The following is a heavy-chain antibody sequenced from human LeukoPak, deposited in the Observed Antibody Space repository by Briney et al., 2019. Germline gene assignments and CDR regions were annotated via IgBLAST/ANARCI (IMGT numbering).Heavy chain of an antibody. CDR2: INPNSGGT. D-gene: IGHD5-12*01. CDR1: GYTFTGYY. J-gene: IGHJ4*02. Sequence: ASVKLSCTSSGYTFTGYYMNWVRQAPGQGLEWMGWINPNSGGTNYAQKFQGSVTMTRDTSISTAYMELSRLRSDDTAVYYCARVGEVATISHWGQGTLVTVSS. CDR3: ARVGEVATISH. V-gene: IGHV1-2*02.